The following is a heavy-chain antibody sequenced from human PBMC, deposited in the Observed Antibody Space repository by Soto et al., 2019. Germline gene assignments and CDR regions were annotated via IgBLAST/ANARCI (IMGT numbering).Heavy chain of an antibody. D-gene: IGHD5-12*01. J-gene: IGHJ4*02. CDR2: IYYSGST. CDR1: GGSISSYY. Sequence: SETLSLTCTVSGGSISSYYWSWIRQPPGKGLEWIGYIYYSGSTNYNPSLKSRITISVDRSKNQFSLKLSSVTAADTAVYYCAAGGGLPRYYWGQGTLVTVSS. CDR3: AAGGGLPRYY. V-gene: IGHV4-59*12.